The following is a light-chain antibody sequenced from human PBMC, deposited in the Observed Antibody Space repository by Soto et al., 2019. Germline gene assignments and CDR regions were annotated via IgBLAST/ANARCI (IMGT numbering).Light chain of an antibody. V-gene: IGKV3-15*01. CDR3: QHYSNWPPT. CDR2: DAS. CDR1: ESVHRN. Sequence: EMVMTQSPATLSVSPGERVTLSCRASESVHRNLAWYQQKPGQGPSLLIYDASTRATGVPDRFTGSGSGTEFTITISSLQSEDFGVYHCQHYSNWPPTFCPGTKVEIK. J-gene: IGKJ3*01.